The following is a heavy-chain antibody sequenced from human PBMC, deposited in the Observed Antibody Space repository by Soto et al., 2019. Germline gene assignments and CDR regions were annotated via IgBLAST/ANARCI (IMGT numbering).Heavy chain of an antibody. J-gene: IGHJ4*02. Sequence: EVQLVESGGGLVKPGGSLRLSCAASGFTFSSYSVNWVRQAPGKGLEWVSSISSSSSYIYYADSVKGRFTISRDNAKNSLYLQMNSLRAEDTAVDYCAREYFWSGCFDYWGQGTLVTVSS. D-gene: IGHD3-3*01. V-gene: IGHV3-21*01. CDR3: AREYFWSGCFDY. CDR2: ISSSSSYI. CDR1: GFTFSSYS.